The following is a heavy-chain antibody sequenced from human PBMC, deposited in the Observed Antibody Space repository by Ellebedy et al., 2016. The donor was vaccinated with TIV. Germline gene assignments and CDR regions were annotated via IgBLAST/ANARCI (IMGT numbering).Heavy chain of an antibody. CDR1: GFTFSQFA. CDR2: ISNDGTNE. J-gene: IGHJ4*02. D-gene: IGHD2-15*01. V-gene: IGHV3-30-3*01. CDR3: ARDGSCGGGKCYSGLPDF. Sequence: GGSLRLSXAPSGFTFSQFAVHWVRQALGKGLEWVAVISNDGTNEHYADSVKGRFTVSRDNSRKTVSLQMTSLRDDDTAVYYCARDGSCGGGKCYSGLPDFWGQGTLVTVSS.